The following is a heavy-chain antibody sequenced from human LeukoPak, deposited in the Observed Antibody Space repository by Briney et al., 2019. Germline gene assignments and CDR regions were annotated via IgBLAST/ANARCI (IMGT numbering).Heavy chain of an antibody. V-gene: IGHV4-31*03. CDR1: GGSISSGDYY. Sequence: SQTLSLTCTVCGGSISSGDYYWSWIREHPVKGLEWIGNIYYTGTTYYNPSLRSRLSISRDTSKNQFFLKLNSVTAADTAVYYCAKALDPWGQGTLVTVSS. J-gene: IGHJ5*02. D-gene: IGHD1-1*01. CDR3: AKALDP. CDR2: IYYTGTT.